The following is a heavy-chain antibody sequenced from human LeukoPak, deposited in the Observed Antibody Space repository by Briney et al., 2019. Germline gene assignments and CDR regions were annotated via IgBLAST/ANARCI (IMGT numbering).Heavy chain of an antibody. CDR2: IKTDGSEK. CDR3: AGGTGFIIKD. D-gene: IGHD3-9*01. CDR1: GFTFSHSW. V-gene: IGHV3-7*03. J-gene: IGHJ4*02. Sequence: GGSLRLSCAASGFTFSHSWMSWVRQAPGKGLEWVANIKTDGSEKYYVDSVKGRFTISRDNAKNSLYLQMNNLRVEDTAMYYCAGGTGFIIKDWGQGTLVTVSS.